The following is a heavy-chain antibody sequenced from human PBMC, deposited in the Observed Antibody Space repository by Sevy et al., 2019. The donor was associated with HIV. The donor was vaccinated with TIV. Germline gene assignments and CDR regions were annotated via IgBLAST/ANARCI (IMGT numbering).Heavy chain of an antibody. CDR2: INPNSGGT. V-gene: IGHV1-2*02. Sequence: ASVKVSCKASGYTFTGYYMHLVRQAPGQGLEWMGGINPNSGGTNYAQKFQGRVTMTRDTSISTAYMELSRLRSDDTAVYYCASLDSSGYLFFDPWGQGTLVTVSS. D-gene: IGHD3-22*01. J-gene: IGHJ5*02. CDR3: ASLDSSGYLFFDP. CDR1: GYTFTGYY.